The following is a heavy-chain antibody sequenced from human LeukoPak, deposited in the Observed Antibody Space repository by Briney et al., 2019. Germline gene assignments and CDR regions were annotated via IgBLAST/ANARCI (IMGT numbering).Heavy chain of an antibody. V-gene: IGHV4-34*01. J-gene: IGHJ2*01. CDR1: GGSFSGYY. CDR2: INHSGST. CDR3: ARGRRGTYSSGWYTTNWYFDL. D-gene: IGHD6-19*01. Sequence: SETLSLTCAVYGGSFSGYYWSWLRPPPGKGLEWGGEINHSGSTNYNPSLKSRVTISVDTSKNQFSLKLSSVTAADTAVYYCARGRRGTYSSGWYTTNWYFDLWGRGTLVTVSS.